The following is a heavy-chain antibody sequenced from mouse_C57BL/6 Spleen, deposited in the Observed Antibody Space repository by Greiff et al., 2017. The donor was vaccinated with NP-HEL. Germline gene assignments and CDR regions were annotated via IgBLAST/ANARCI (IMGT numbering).Heavy chain of an antibody. J-gene: IGHJ4*01. CDR2: IDPSASYT. CDR3: ARWLLRYYAMDY. CDR1: GYTFTSYW. V-gene: IGHV1-69*01. Sequence: QVQLQQSGAELVMPGASVKLSCKASGYTFTSYWMHWVKQRPGQGLEWIGEIDPSASYTNYNQKFKGKSTLTVDKSSSTAYMQLSSLTSEDSAVYYCARWLLRYYAMDYWGQGTSVTVSS. D-gene: IGHD2-3*01.